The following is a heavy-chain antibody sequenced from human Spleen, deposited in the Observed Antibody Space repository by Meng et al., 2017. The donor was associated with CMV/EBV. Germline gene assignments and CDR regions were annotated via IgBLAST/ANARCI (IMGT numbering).Heavy chain of an antibody. CDR2: TYYRSKWSN. D-gene: IGHD2/OR15-2a*01. CDR3: ARGHSIHRSFHS. V-gene: IGHV6-1*01. J-gene: IGHJ4*02. CDR1: GDSVSSNSAA. Sequence: SQTLSLTCAISGDSVSSNSAAWNWIRQSPSRGLEWLGRTYYRSKWSNDYAVSVKSRISINPDTSRNQFSLQLNSVTPEDTAVYFCARGHSIHRSFHSWGQGTLVTVSS.